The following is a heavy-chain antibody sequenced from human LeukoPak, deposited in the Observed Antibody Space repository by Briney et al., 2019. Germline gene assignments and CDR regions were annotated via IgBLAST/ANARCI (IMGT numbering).Heavy chain of an antibody. CDR1: GFIYINYW. V-gene: IGHV5-51*01. Sequence: GESLKISCQGSGFIYINYWIGWVRQLPGQGLEWMGIIYPGDSDTRYSPPFQGQVTISADRSINTAYLQWSSLKASDTAMYYCVRRGFCSGDNCFSHAFDIWGQGTMVTVSS. D-gene: IGHD2-15*01. J-gene: IGHJ3*02. CDR3: VRRGFCSGDNCFSHAFDI. CDR2: IYPGDSDT.